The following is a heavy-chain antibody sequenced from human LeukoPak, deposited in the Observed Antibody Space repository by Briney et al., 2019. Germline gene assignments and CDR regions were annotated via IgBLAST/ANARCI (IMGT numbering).Heavy chain of an antibody. CDR1: GGSFSGYY. D-gene: IGHD3-3*01. Sequence: SETLSLTCVVYGGSFSGYYWSWIRQPPGKGLECIGEINHSGSTNYNPSLKSRVTISVDTSKNQFSLKLSSVTAADTAVYYCARAYYDFWSGYPDYYMDVWGKGTTVTVSS. V-gene: IGHV4-34*01. CDR3: ARAYYDFWSGYPDYYMDV. J-gene: IGHJ6*03. CDR2: INHSGST.